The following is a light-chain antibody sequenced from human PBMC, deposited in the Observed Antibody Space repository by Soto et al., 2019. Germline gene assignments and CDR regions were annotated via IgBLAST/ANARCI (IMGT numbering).Light chain of an antibody. CDR2: AAS. Sequence: IQMTQSPSSLSASVGDRVTITCRASQVISHFLAWYQQKPGKEPNLLIYAASTLQSGVPSRFSGSGSGTDFTLTISSLQSEDVATYYCQKYNSVPFTFGGGTKVQIK. J-gene: IGKJ4*01. CDR1: QVISHF. CDR3: QKYNSVPFT. V-gene: IGKV1-27*01.